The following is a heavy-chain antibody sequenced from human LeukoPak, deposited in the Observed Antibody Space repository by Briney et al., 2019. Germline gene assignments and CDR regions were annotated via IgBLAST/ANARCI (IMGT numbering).Heavy chain of an antibody. Sequence: GRSLRLSCVAPGFTFSNYGVHWVRQAPGKGLEWVAVIWYDGSNKDSGDSVKGRFTISRDNSKNTVYLQMNSLRAEDTAVYYCVRGQRLRGPFYFDSWGQGALVTVSS. V-gene: IGHV3-33*01. CDR2: IWYDGSNK. CDR3: VRGQRLRGPFYFDS. CDR1: GFTFSNYG. D-gene: IGHD6-25*01. J-gene: IGHJ4*02.